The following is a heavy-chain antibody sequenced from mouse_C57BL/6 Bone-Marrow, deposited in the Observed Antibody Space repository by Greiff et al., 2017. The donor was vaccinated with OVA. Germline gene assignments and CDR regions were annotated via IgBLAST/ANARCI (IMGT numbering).Heavy chain of an antibody. J-gene: IGHJ4*01. CDR1: GFSFNTYA. CDR2: IRSKSNNYAT. V-gene: IGHV10-1*01. D-gene: IGHD2-4*01. CDR3: VRRGLRPMTMDY. Sequence: DVMLVESGGGLVQPKGSLKLSCAASGFSFNTYAMNWVRQAPGKGLEWVARIRSKSNNYATYYADSVKDRFTISRDDSESMLYLQMNNLKTEDTAMYYCVRRGLRPMTMDYGGQGTSVTVSS.